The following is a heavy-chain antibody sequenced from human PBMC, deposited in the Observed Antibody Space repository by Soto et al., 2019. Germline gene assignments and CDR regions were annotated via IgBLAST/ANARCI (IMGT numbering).Heavy chain of an antibody. V-gene: IGHV1-69*13. D-gene: IGHD3-22*01. CDR1: GGSFSTYT. CDR3: ASWFYYESNGYYAAY. Sequence: AASVKVSCKASGGSFSTYTFSWVRQAPGQGLEWMGGITPLFGTTADYAQKFQGRVTITADESTSTAYMELRSLRSEDTAVYYCASWFYYESNGYYAAYWGQGTLVTVSS. CDR2: ITPLFGTTA. J-gene: IGHJ4*02.